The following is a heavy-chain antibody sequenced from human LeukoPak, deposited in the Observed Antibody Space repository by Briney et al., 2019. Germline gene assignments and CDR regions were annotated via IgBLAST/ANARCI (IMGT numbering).Heavy chain of an antibody. CDR2: ISGSGAGT. J-gene: IGHJ4*02. Sequence: GGSLRLSCAVSGFTFSSYAMNWVRQAPGKGLEWVSGISGSGAGTYYADSVKGRFTISRDNSKDTLYLQMNSLRAEDTAVYYCAKMVREFYTISYYFDYWGQGTLVTVSS. V-gene: IGHV3-23*01. D-gene: IGHD2-8*01. CDR3: AKMVREFYTISYYFDY. CDR1: GFTFSSYA.